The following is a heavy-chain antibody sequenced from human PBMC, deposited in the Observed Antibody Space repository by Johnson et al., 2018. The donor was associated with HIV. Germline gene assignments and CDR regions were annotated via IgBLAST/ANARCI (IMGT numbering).Heavy chain of an antibody. D-gene: IGHD1-14*01. V-gene: IGHV3-9*01. J-gene: IGHJ3*02. CDR1: GFTFGDYA. Sequence: EVQLVESGGTLIQPGRSLRLSCVASGFTFGDYAMHWVRQVPGKGLELVSGISWASENIAYADSVKGRFTISRDNAKNSLYLQMNSLRPEDTALYFCANGGNTAASACEIWGQGTMVTVSS. CDR2: ISWASENI. CDR3: ANGGNTAASACEI.